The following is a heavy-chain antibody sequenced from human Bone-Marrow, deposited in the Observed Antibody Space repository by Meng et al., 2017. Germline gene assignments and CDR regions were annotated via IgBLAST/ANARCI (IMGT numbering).Heavy chain of an antibody. V-gene: IGHV4-34*01. Sequence: GSLRLSCAVYGGSFSGYYWSWIRQPPGKGLEWIGEINHSGSTNYNPSLKSRVTISVDTSKNQFSLKLSSVTAADTAIYFCAKVPYGDYFNWFDPRGQGTLVTVSS. CDR3: AKVPYGDYFNWFDP. CDR1: GGSFSGYY. D-gene: IGHD4-17*01. CDR2: INHSGST. J-gene: IGHJ5*02.